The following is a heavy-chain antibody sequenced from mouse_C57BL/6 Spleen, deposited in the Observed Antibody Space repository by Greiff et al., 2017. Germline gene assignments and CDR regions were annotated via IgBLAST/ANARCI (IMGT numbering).Heavy chain of an antibody. V-gene: IGHV1-64*01. D-gene: IGHD2-5*01. CDR2: IHPNSGST. J-gene: IGHJ2*01. Sequence: QVQLQQPGAELVKPGASVKLSCKASGYTFTSYWMHWVKQRPGQGLEWIGMIHPNSGSTNYNEKFKSKATLTVDKSSSTAYMQLSSLTSEDSAVYYCASRGTYYSNYDDYWGQGTTLTVSS. CDR3: ASRGTYYSNYDDY. CDR1: GYTFTSYW.